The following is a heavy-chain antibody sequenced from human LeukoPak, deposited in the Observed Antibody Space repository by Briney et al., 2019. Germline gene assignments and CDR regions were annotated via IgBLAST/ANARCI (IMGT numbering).Heavy chain of an antibody. Sequence: SETLSLTCTVSGGFINNYWGWIRQPAGKGLEWIGRVYTSGITNYNPSLKSRITMSVDTSKNQFSLKLTSVTAADTAVCYCARHNGFDRGYYYYMDVWGKGTTVTVSS. V-gene: IGHV4-4*07. CDR3: ARHNGFDRGYYYYMDV. J-gene: IGHJ6*03. CDR1: GGFINNY. D-gene: IGHD3-9*01. CDR2: VYTSGIT.